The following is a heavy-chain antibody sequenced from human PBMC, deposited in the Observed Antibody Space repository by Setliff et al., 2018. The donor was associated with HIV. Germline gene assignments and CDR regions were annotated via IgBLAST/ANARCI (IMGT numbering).Heavy chain of an antibody. Sequence: GALRLSCAASGFTFSSFAMSWVRQVPGKGLAWVSAISGSGDNTYYADSVKGRFTISRDNSENTLYLQMNSLRAEDTAVYYCAKSALTGYYKDWFDPWGQGTLVTVSS. V-gene: IGHV3-23*01. J-gene: IGHJ5*02. D-gene: IGHD3-9*01. CDR2: ISGSGDNT. CDR1: GFTFSSFA. CDR3: AKSALTGYYKDWFDP.